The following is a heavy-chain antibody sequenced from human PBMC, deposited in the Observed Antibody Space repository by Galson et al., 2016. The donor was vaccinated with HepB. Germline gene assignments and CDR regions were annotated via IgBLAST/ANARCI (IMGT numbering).Heavy chain of an antibody. CDR2: VRSDGSNK. Sequence: SLRLSCAASGFIFTTYGMHWVRQAPGKGLEWVALVRSDGSNKYYADSVKGRFTISRDNSKNTLYLQMNNLRTEDTAVYYCAREGIANPDGFDIWGQGTMVTVSS. D-gene: IGHD6-13*01. CDR1: GFIFTTYG. CDR3: AREGIANPDGFDI. V-gene: IGHV3-33*01. J-gene: IGHJ3*02.